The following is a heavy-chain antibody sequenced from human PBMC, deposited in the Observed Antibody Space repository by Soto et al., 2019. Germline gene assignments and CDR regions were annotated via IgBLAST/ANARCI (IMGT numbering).Heavy chain of an antibody. CDR1: GFTFNDYA. D-gene: IGHD6-19*01. CDR2: LSGTGAST. CDR3: AKVIPTAGCAY. Sequence: PGGSLRLSCAASGFTFNDYAMSWVRQAPGKGLEWVSALSGTGASTYYADSVKGRFTISRDNSKNTLYLQMNRLRAEDTAIYYCAKVIPTAGCAYWGQGTLVTVSS. J-gene: IGHJ4*02. V-gene: IGHV3-23*01.